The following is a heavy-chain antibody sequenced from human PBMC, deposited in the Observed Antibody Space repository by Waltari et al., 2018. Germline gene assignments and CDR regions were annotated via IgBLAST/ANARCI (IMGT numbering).Heavy chain of an antibody. V-gene: IGHV1-8*01. CDR2: MNPNSGNT. CDR3: ARVHRLDHRTIFGVVPIDAFDI. CDR1: GYTFTSYD. J-gene: IGHJ3*02. D-gene: IGHD3-3*01. Sequence: QVQLVQSGAEVKKPGASVKVSCKASGYTFTSYDINWVRQATGPGLEWMGWMNPNSGNTGYAQKFQGRVTMTRNTSISTAYMELSSLRSEDTAVYYCARVHRLDHRTIFGVVPIDAFDIWGHGTMVTVSS.